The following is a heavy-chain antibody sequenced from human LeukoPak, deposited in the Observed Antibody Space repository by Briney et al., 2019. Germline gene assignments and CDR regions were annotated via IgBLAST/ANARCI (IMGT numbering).Heavy chain of an antibody. CDR1: GFAFSIYE. CDR3: ARDPGYSSTGVDAFDI. D-gene: IGHD6-13*01. J-gene: IGHJ3*02. Sequence: GGSLRLSCTASGFAFSIYEMDWVRPAPGKGLEWVSYISSSGSYIQYAESVKGRFTISRDNAEKSLFLQMNSLRDEDTAVYYCARDPGYSSTGVDAFDIWGRGTMVTVSS. V-gene: IGHV3-48*03. CDR2: ISSSGSYI.